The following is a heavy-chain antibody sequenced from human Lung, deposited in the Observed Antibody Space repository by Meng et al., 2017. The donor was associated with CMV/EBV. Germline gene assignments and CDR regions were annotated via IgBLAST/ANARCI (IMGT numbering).Heavy chain of an antibody. D-gene: IGHD1-14*01. Sequence: SETLSLTCAVHGESFSGYSWSWIRQPPGKGLEWIGEISHSGITNYNPSLKSRVTISLDTSKNQFSLKLNSVAAADTAVFYCARTLPPARGHRLDYWGQGKXVTVDS. V-gene: IGHV4-34*01. J-gene: IGHJ4*02. CDR3: ARTLPPARGHRLDY. CDR1: GESFSGYS. CDR2: ISHSGIT.